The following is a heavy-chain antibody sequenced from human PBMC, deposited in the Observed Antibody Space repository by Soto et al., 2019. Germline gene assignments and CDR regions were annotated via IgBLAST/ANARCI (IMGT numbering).Heavy chain of an antibody. D-gene: IGHD1-7*01. CDR3: AREPSNWNYCFDY. CDR1: GFTFSDYY. Sequence: QVQLVESGGGLVKPGGSLRLSCAASGFTFSDYYMSWIRQAPGKGLEWVSYISSSGTTIFYADSLRGRFTISRDNAKKSLYLQMNSLRGEDTAVYYCAREPSNWNYCFDYWGQGNPGHRLL. V-gene: IGHV3-11*01. J-gene: IGHJ4*02. CDR2: ISSSGTTI.